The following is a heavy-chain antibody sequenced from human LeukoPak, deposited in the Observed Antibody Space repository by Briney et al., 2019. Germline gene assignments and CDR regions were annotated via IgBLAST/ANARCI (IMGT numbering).Heavy chain of an antibody. CDR1: GYTFTSYY. CDR3: ARDARWNSSPYIDYYYYMDV. D-gene: IGHD6-19*01. J-gene: IGHJ6*03. Sequence: GASVKVSCKASGYTFTSYYMHWVRQAPGQGLEWMGIINPSGGSTSYAQKFQGRVTMTRDTSTSTVYMELSSLRSEDTAVYYCARDARWNSSPYIDYYYYMDVWGKGTTVTISS. CDR2: INPSGGST. V-gene: IGHV1-46*01.